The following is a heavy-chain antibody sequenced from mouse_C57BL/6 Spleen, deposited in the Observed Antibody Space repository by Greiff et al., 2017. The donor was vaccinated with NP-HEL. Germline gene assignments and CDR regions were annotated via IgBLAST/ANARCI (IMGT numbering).Heavy chain of an antibody. CDR3: ARSGSGYFDY. CDR1: GYAFSSSW. Sequence: QVQLQQSEPELVKPGASVKISCKASGYAFSSSWMNWVKQRPGKGLEWIGRIFPGDGDTNYNGKFKGKATLTADKSSSTAYMQLSSLTSEDSAVYFCARSGSGYFDYWGQGTTLTVSS. D-gene: IGHD3-1*01. V-gene: IGHV1-82*01. J-gene: IGHJ2*01. CDR2: IFPGDGDT.